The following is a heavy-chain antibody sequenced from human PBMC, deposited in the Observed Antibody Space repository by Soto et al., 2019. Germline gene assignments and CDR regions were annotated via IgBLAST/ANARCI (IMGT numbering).Heavy chain of an antibody. J-gene: IGHJ4*02. CDR3: VRHGNGTPYYFDF. CDR1: GYKFIGNG. V-gene: IGHV5-10-1*03. Sequence: EVQLVQSGAEVKKPGESLTISCKASGYKFIGNGISWVRQFPGKGREWVGRIDPSDSYTTYSPSFEGHVTISVDKSISTAYLQWRSLQASDTAKYYCVRHGNGTPYYFDFWGRGTLVPVSS. CDR2: IDPSDSYT. D-gene: IGHD1-1*01.